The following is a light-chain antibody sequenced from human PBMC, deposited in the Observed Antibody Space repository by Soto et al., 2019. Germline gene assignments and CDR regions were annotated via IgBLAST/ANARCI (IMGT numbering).Light chain of an antibody. CDR2: GAS. CDR3: QQYGSSGT. Sequence: IVLTQSPGTLSLSPGERATLSCRASQSVTNTYLAWYQQKAGQAPRLLIYGASNRATGIPDRFSGSGSGTDFTLTISRLESEDFAVYYCQQYGSSGTFGQGTKVDIK. J-gene: IGKJ1*01. CDR1: QSVTNTY. V-gene: IGKV3-20*01.